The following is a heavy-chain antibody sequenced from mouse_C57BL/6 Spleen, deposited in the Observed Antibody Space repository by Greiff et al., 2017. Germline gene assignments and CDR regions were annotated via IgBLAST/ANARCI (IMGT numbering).Heavy chain of an antibody. Sequence: EVQRVESGGGLVKPGGSLKLSCAASGFTFSDYGMHWVRQAPATGLEWVAYISSGSSTIYYADTVKGRFTISRDNAKNTLFLQMTSLRSEDTAMYYCARGANFYFDYWGQGTTLTVSS. J-gene: IGHJ2*01. CDR3: ARGANFYFDY. CDR2: ISSGSSTI. V-gene: IGHV5-17*01. CDR1: GFTFSDYG. D-gene: IGHD3-1*01.